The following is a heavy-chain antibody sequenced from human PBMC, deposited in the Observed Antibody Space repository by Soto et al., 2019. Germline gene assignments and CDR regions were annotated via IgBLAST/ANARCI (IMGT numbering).Heavy chain of an antibody. CDR1: GFSLTTTGVG. V-gene: IGHV2-5*01. CDR3: AHYDSSGYFSHFDP. CDR2: VYWNDER. D-gene: IGHD3-22*01. Sequence: QIALQESGPTVVKPTQTLTLTCTVSGFSLTTTGVGVGWIRHAPGNALEWLAMVYWNDERRYSPSLKSRLTITQDTSKNQVVLTMTYMDPVDTATYFCAHYDSSGYFSHFDPWGQGTLVTVSS. J-gene: IGHJ5*02.